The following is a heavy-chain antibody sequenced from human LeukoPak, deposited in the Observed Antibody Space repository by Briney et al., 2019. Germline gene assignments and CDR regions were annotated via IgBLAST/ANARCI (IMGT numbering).Heavy chain of an antibody. V-gene: IGHV4-59*01. CDR1: GGSISSYY. Sequence: SETLSLTCTVSGGSISSYYWSWIRQPPGKGLEWIGYIYYSGSTNYNPSLKSRVTISVDTSKNQFSLKLSSVTAADTAMYYCARSPNYYDSSGHYIDYWGQGTLVTVSS. CDR2: IYYSGST. J-gene: IGHJ4*02. CDR3: ARSPNYYDSSGHYIDY. D-gene: IGHD3-22*01.